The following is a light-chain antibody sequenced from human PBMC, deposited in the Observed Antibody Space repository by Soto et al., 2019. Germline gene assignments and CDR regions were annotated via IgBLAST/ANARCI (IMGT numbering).Light chain of an antibody. CDR3: SSYTSSNTEV. CDR2: DVS. Sequence: QSVLTQPASVSGSPGQSITISCTGTSSDVGAYNYVSWYQHHPGQAPKLIIYDVSDRPSGVSNRFSASKSGSTASLTISGLQAEDEADYYCSSYTSSNTEVFGTGTKLTVL. J-gene: IGLJ1*01. CDR1: SSDVGAYNY. V-gene: IGLV2-14*03.